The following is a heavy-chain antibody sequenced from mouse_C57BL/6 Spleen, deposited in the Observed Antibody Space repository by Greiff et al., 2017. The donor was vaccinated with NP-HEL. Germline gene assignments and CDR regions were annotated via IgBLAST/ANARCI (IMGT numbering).Heavy chain of an antibody. J-gene: IGHJ4*01. V-gene: IGHV5-6*02. CDR2: ISSGGSYT. D-gene: IGHD2-5*01. Sequence: DVKLVESGGDLVKPGGSLKLSCAASGFTFSSYGMSWVRPTPDKRLEWVATISSGGSYTYYPDSVKGRFTISRDNAKNTLYLQMSSLKSEDTAMYYCARGDYSNLYAMDYWGQGTSVTVSS. CDR1: GFTFSSYG. CDR3: ARGDYSNLYAMDY.